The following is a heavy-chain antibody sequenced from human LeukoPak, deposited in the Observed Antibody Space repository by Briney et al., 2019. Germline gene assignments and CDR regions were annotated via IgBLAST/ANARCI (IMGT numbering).Heavy chain of an antibody. D-gene: IGHD3-16*01. J-gene: IGHJ4*02. Sequence: GGSLRLSCAASGFTFSSYWMTWVRQAPGRGLEWVATIKADGSDKYYVNSVKGRFTISRDNAKNSLSLQMDSLRAEDTAVYYCARGGLWGGDYWGQGTLVTASS. V-gene: IGHV3-7*01. CDR3: ARGGLWGGDY. CDR2: IKADGSDK. CDR1: GFTFSSYW.